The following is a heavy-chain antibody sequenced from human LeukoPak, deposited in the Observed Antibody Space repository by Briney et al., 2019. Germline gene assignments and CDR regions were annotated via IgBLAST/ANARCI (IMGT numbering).Heavy chain of an antibody. CDR3: ARESDAVAGLNY. CDR2: ISDSSSYI. J-gene: IGHJ4*02. D-gene: IGHD6-19*01. V-gene: IGHV3-21*04. CDR1: GFTFSSYN. Sequence: PGGSLRLSCAVSGFTFSSYNMNWVRRAPGKGLEWVSSISDSSSYIYYADSVKGRFTVSRDNAKNSLYLQMNSLRAEDTAVYYCARESDAVAGLNYWGQGTLVTVSS.